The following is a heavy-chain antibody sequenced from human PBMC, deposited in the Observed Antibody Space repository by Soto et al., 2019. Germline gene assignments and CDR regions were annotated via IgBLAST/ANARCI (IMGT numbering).Heavy chain of an antibody. D-gene: IGHD3-22*01. CDR1: GFTFSSYA. Sequence: GGSLRLSCAASGFTFSSYAMRWVRRAPGKGLEWVAVISYDGSNKYYADSVKGRFTISRDNSKNTLYLQMNSLRAEDTAVYYCARWGTYYYDSSGPTDYWGQGTLVTVSS. CDR3: ARWGTYYYDSSGPTDY. J-gene: IGHJ4*02. CDR2: ISYDGSNK. V-gene: IGHV3-30-3*01.